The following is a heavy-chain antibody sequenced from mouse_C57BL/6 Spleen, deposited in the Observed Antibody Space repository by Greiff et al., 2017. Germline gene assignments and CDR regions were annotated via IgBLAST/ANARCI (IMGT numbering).Heavy chain of an antibody. D-gene: IGHD3-3*01. Sequence: VQLQQSGPELVKPGASVKISCKASGYAFSSSWMNWVKQRPGKGLEWIGRIYPGDGDTNYNGKFKGKATLTADKSSSTAYMQLSSLTSEDSAVYFCAGPNYFDYWGQGTTLTVSS. CDR2: IYPGDGDT. J-gene: IGHJ2*01. V-gene: IGHV1-82*01. CDR1: GYAFSSSW. CDR3: AGPNYFDY.